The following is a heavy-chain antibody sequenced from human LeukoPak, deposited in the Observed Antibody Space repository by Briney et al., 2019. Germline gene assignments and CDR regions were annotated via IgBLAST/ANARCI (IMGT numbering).Heavy chain of an antibody. V-gene: IGHV3-15*01. Sequence: GGSLRLSCAGSGFTFSNAWMNWVRQAPGKGLEWVGRIKSKPDGGTTTYAAPVKGRFTISRDDSRDTVFLQMNSLETEDTAVYYCSTGGYYFDYWGQGTLVTVSS. CDR1: GFTFSNAW. CDR3: STGGYYFDY. CDR2: IKSKPDGGTT. J-gene: IGHJ4*02.